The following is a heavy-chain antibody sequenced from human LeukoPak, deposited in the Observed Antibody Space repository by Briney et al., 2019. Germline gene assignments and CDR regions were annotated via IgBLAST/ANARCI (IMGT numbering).Heavy chain of an antibody. CDR1: GGSFSGYY. Sequence: SETLSLTCAVYGGSFSGYYWSWIRQPPGKGLEWIGEINHSGSTNYNPSLKSRVTISVDTSKNQFSLKLSSVTAADTAVYYCARASARSSGGYYYYYYMDVWGKGTTVTASS. J-gene: IGHJ6*03. CDR3: ARASARSSGGYYYYYYMDV. CDR2: INHSGST. V-gene: IGHV4-34*01.